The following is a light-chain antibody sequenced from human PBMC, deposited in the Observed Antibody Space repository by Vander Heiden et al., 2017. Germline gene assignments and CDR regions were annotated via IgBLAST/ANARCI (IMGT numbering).Light chain of an antibody. Sequence: DIQMTQSPSSLSASVGDRVTITCQASQDISNYLNWYQQKPGKAPKLLIYDASKLETGVPSRFSGSGSGTDFTFTISSLQPEDIATYYWQQDDNLYTFGQGTKLEIK. CDR2: DAS. CDR1: QDISNY. CDR3: QQDDNLYT. J-gene: IGKJ2*01. V-gene: IGKV1-33*01.